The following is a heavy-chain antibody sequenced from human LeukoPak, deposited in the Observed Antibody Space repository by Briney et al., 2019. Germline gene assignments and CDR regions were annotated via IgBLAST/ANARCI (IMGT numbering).Heavy chain of an antibody. V-gene: IGHV3-23*01. CDR2: IGADGATT. CDR1: GFTFSSSA. J-gene: IGHJ4*02. D-gene: IGHD3-10*01. CDR3: AKYFGSGSYDF. Sequence: HPGGSLSLSCAASGFTFSSSAMNWVRQAPGKGLEWVSHIGADGATTYYADSVKGRFTISRDNSKNTLYLQIDSLSGDDTAVYHCAKYFGSGSYDFWGQGTLVTVSS.